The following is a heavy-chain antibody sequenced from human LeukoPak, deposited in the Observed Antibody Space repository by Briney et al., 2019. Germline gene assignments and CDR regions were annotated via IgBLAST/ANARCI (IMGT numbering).Heavy chain of an antibody. J-gene: IGHJ4*02. V-gene: IGHV5-51*01. CDR3: ARRSTVIRGVLEEAFDY. Sequence: GESLKISCKGAGNSFNNHFIGWVRQMPGKGLEWMGMIYPGDSETRYSPSFEGLVTISADKSISTVYLQWSSLEASDTAMYYCARRSTVIRGVLEEAFDYWGQGTLVTVSS. D-gene: IGHD3-10*01. CDR1: GNSFNNHF. CDR2: IYPGDSET.